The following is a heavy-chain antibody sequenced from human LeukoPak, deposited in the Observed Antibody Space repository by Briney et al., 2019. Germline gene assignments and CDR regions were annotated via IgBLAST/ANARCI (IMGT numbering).Heavy chain of an antibody. D-gene: IGHD4-23*01. CDR2: TYYRSKWYN. CDR3: ARALYGGNSRYYYGMDV. V-gene: IGHV6-1*01. CDR1: GDSVSSNSAA. J-gene: IGHJ6*02. Sequence: SQTLSLTCAISGDSVSSNSAAWNWIRQSPSRGLEWLGRTYYRSKWYNDYAVSVKSRITINPDTSKNQFSLQLNSVAPEDTAVYYCARALYGGNSRYYYGMDVWGQGTTVTVSS.